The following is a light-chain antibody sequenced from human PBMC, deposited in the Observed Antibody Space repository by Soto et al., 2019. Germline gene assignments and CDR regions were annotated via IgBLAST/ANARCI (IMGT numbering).Light chain of an antibody. Sequence: QSALTQPASVSGSPGQSITISCTGTSSDVGGYNYVSWYQHHPGKAPKLMIYEVSDRPSGVSNRFSGSKSGNVASLTISGLQAEDEADYYCSSYTSSSTLVFGGGTKVTVL. CDR3: SSYTSSSTLV. V-gene: IGLV2-14*01. CDR2: EVS. J-gene: IGLJ3*02. CDR1: SSDVGGYNY.